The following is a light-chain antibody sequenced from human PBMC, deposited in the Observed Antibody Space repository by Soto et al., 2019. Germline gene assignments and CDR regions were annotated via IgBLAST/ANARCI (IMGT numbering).Light chain of an antibody. CDR2: TND. J-gene: IGLJ2*01. V-gene: IGLV1-44*01. CDR3: AAWHDSLSVVA. Sequence: QSVLAQPPSASGTPGQRVTISCSGSNSNIGSNTVHWYQQFPGTAPKLLIHTNDQRPSGVPDRFSAFKSGPSASLAISGLQSDDEPDSYGAAWHDSLSVVAFGGGTKLTVL. CDR1: NSNIGSNT.